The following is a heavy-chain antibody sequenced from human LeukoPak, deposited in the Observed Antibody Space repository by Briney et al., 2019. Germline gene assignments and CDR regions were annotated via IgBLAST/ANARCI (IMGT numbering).Heavy chain of an antibody. CDR1: GYTFTSYG. Sequence: ASVKVSCKASGYTFTSYGISWVRQAPGQGLEWMGWISAYNGNTNYAQKLQGRVTMTTDTSTSTAYMELRSLRSDDTAVYYCARDRNYYDSSGFTRDDYWGQGTLVTVSS. J-gene: IGHJ4*02. CDR3: ARDRNYYDSSGFTRDDY. V-gene: IGHV1-18*01. CDR2: ISAYNGNT. D-gene: IGHD3-22*01.